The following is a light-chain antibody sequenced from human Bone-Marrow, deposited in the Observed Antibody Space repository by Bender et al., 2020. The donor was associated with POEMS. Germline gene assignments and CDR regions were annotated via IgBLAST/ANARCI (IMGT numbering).Light chain of an antibody. J-gene: IGLJ2*01. CDR2: EVT. V-gene: IGLV2-11*01. Sequence: QSALTQPRSVSGSPGQSVTISCTGTSSDVGGYNYVSWYQQHPGKAPKLMIYEVTKRPSGVPDRFSGSKSGNTASLTVSGLQAADEADYYCSSYAGRNDYVFGGGTKLTVL. CDR3: SSYAGRNDYV. CDR1: SSDVGGYNY.